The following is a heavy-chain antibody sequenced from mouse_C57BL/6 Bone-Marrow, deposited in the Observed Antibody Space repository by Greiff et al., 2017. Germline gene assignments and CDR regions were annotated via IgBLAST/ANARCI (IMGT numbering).Heavy chain of an antibody. J-gene: IGHJ2*01. CDR1: GYSITSDY. D-gene: IGHD1-1*01. V-gene: IGHV3-8*01. Sequence: DVKLQESGPGLAKPSQTLSLTCSVTGYSITSDYWNWLRKFPGNKLEYMGYISYSGSTYYNPSLKSRISITRDTSKNQYYLQLNSVTTEDTATYYCARSHYYGSSPFDYWGQGTTLTVSS. CDR3: ARSHYYGSSPFDY. CDR2: ISYSGST.